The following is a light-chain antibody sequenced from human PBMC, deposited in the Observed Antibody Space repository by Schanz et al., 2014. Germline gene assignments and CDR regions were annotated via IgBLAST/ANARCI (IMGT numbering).Light chain of an antibody. J-gene: IGKJ1*01. CDR1: QSIGTW. CDR3: QQYSSYWA. Sequence: DVQMTQSPSTLSASVGDRVTITCRASQSIGTWLAWYQQKPGKVPKLLIYDGSTLESGVSSRFSGSGSGTEFTLTINSLQPEDFATYYCQQYSSYWAFGQGTKVEIK. V-gene: IGKV1-5*01. CDR2: DGS.